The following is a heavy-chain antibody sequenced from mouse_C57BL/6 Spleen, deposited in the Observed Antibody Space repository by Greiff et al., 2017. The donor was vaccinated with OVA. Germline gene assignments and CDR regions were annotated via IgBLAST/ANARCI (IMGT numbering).Heavy chain of an antibody. J-gene: IGHJ2*01. D-gene: IGHD1-2*01. CDR2: IDPSDSYT. V-gene: IGHV1-69*01. CDR1: GYTFTSYW. Sequence: QVQLQQPGAELVMPGASVKLSCKASGYTFTSYWMHWVKQRPGQGLAWIGEIDPSDSYTNYNQKFKGKSTLTVDKSSSTAYMQLSSLTSEDSAVYYCARSPGYGVDYWGQGTTLTVSS. CDR3: ARSPGYGVDY.